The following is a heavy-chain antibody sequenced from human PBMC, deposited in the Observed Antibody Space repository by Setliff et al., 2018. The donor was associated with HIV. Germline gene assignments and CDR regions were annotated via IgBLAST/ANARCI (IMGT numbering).Heavy chain of an antibody. CDR2: ISYSGTT. CDR3: ARVHQKVAAYYYYYVDV. D-gene: IGHD2-15*01. V-gene: IGHV4-31*03. CDR1: GGSINSGGYY. Sequence: SETLSLTCTVSGGSINSGGYYWSWIRQHPGKGLEWIGYISYSGTTYYNPSLTSRITMSLDTSKSHFSLNLSSVTAADTAVYYCARVHQKVAAYYYYYVDVWGKGTTVTVSS. J-gene: IGHJ6*03.